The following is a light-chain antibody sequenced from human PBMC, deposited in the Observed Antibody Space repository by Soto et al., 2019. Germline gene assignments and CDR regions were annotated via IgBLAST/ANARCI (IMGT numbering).Light chain of an antibody. V-gene: IGKV2D-29*01. CDR1: QGLAYSDVETY. CDR2: EVS. J-gene: IGKJ5*01. CDR3: MKSKQLPIT. Sequence: EIVLTQGPLSLSVTPGQPASISCKSSQGLAYSDVETYSYWYLLKSGQPPQLLISEVSNRFSGVSDRFSGSASGTDFTLKISRVDVEDVGVYYCMKSKQLPITFGQGTRLEIK.